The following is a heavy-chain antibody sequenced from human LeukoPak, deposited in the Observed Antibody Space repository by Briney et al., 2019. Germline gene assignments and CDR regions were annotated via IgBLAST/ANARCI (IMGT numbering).Heavy chain of an antibody. CDR2: IYTSGST. J-gene: IGHJ5*02. D-gene: IGHD2-21*02. CDR1: GGSVSSYH. Sequence: PSETLSLTCTVSGGSVSSYHWSWIRQPAGKGLEWIGRIYTSGSTSYNPSLKSRVTISVDKSKNQFSLRLSSVTAADTAVYYCATEPHTVTAFNWFDPWGQGTLVTVSS. V-gene: IGHV4-4*07. CDR3: ATEPHTVTAFNWFDP.